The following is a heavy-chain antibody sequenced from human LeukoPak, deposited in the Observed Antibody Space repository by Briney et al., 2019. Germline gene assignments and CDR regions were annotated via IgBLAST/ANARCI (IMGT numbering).Heavy chain of an antibody. CDR1: GFTFSSYW. V-gene: IGHV3-74*01. Sequence: PGGSLRLSCAASGFTFSSYWMHWVRQAPGKGLVWVSRINTDGSSTSYADSVKGRFTISRDNAKNTLYLQMNSLRAEDTAVYYCARSCSSTSCQIEDWGQGTLVTVSS. J-gene: IGHJ4*02. D-gene: IGHD2-2*01. CDR2: INTDGSST. CDR3: ARSCSSTSCQIED.